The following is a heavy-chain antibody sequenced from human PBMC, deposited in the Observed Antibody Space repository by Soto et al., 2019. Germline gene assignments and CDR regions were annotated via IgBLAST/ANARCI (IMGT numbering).Heavy chain of an antibody. J-gene: IGHJ6*02. CDR3: ATWGASKLGEYYYYYYGMDV. CDR2: FDPEDGET. CDR1: GYTLTELS. D-gene: IGHD6-6*01. V-gene: IGHV1-24*01. Sequence: ASVKVSCKVSGYTLTELSMHWVRQSPVKGLEWMGGFDPEDGETIYAQKFQGRVTMTEDTSTDTAYMELSSLRSEDTAVYYCATWGASKLGEYYYYYYGMDVWGQGTTVTVSS.